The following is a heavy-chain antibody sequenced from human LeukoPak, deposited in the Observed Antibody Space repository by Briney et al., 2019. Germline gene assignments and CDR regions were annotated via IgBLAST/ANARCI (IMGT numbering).Heavy chain of an antibody. CDR3: ARTTDSIGPLFDH. CDR2: MYSSGST. Sequence: PSETLSLTCTVSGGSINSHTWSWIRQPAGKGLEWIGRMYSSGSTIYNPSLKSRVTMSTDTSTNHFSLRLNSVTAADTAVYYCARTTDSIGPLFDHWGQGTLVTVSS. CDR1: GGSINSHT. J-gene: IGHJ4*02. D-gene: IGHD3-22*01. V-gene: IGHV4-4*07.